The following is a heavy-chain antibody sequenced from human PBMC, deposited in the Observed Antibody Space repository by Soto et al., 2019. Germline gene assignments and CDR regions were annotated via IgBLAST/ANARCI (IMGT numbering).Heavy chain of an antibody. Sequence: QVQLVESGGGVVQPGRSLRLSCAASGFTFSLYGMHWVRQAPGKGLEGVAVIWYDGSNKFYADSVKGRFTISRDNSKNTRYLQMNSLRDEDTAVYYCARGLRGISFYGMDVWGQGTTVIVSS. CDR1: GFTFSLYG. CDR3: ARGLRGISFYGMDV. V-gene: IGHV3-33*01. D-gene: IGHD3-16*01. J-gene: IGHJ6*02. CDR2: IWYDGSNK.